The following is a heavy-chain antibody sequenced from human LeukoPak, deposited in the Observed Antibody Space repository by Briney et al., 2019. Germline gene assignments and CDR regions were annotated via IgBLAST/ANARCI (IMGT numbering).Heavy chain of an antibody. Sequence: SETLSLTCAVYGASFSGYYWSWIRQPPGKGLEWIGEINHSGSTNYNPSLKSRVTISVDTSKNQFSLKLSSVTAADTAVYYCARGALAVAGHYFDYWGQGTLVTVSS. J-gene: IGHJ4*02. CDR2: INHSGST. V-gene: IGHV4-34*01. CDR3: ARGALAVAGHYFDY. D-gene: IGHD6-19*01. CDR1: GASFSGYY.